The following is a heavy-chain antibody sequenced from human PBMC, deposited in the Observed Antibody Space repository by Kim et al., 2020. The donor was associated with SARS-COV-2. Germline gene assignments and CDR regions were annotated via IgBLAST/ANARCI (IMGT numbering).Heavy chain of an antibody. Sequence: SPSFQGQVTISADKSISTAYLQWSSLKASDTAMYYCARLVDTAMSRGIDYWGQGTLVTVSS. J-gene: IGHJ4*02. V-gene: IGHV5-51*01. D-gene: IGHD5-18*01. CDR3: ARLVDTAMSRGIDY.